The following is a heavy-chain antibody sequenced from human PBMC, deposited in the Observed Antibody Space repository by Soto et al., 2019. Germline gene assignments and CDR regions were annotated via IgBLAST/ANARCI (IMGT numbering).Heavy chain of an antibody. V-gene: IGHV4-61*01. J-gene: IGHJ5*02. Sequence: QVQLQESGPGLVKPSETLSLTCTVSGGSVRSGSYNWNWIRQPPGKGLEWIGYIHYSGSTNYNPSTRSRATISEDMSKNQSSWGRSSVTAADTAVYYGAREGVAYEGGWSAPWGRGPLVTVSA. CDR1: GGSVRSGSYN. CDR3: AREGVAYEGGWSAP. CDR2: IHYSGST. D-gene: IGHD5-12*01.